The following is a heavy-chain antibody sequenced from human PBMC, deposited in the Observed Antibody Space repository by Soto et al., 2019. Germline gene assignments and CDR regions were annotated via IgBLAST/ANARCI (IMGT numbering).Heavy chain of an antibody. CDR1: GFIFSNYA. V-gene: IGHV3-33*01. CDR3: ARGTGSGSFLIDY. Sequence: QVQLVECGGGVVQPGRSLRLSCAASGFIFSNYAMHWVRQAPGQGLEWVALIWSDGSYENYAESVKGRFTISRDNSKNTLYVQMNSLRLEDTAVYFCARGTGSGSFLIDYWGQGTLVTVSS. J-gene: IGHJ4*02. D-gene: IGHD3-10*01. CDR2: IWSDGSYE.